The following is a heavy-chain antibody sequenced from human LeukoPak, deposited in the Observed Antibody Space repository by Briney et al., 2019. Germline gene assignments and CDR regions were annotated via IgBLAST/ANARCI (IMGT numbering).Heavy chain of an antibody. D-gene: IGHD4-11*01. CDR1: GYIFTTYF. CDR3: ARVGTTGATADN. CDR2: INPRGGST. V-gene: IGHV1-46*01. J-gene: IGHJ4*02. Sequence: GASVKVSCKASGYIFTTYFMHWLRQAPGQGPEWMGIINPRGGSTDYAQKFQGRVTMTSDTSTSTVYMELKSLTSEDTAVYFSARVGTTGATADNWGQGTLVTVSS.